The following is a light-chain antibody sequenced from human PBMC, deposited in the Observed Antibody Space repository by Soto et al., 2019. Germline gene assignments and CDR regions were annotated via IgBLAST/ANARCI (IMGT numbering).Light chain of an antibody. V-gene: IGKV3-20*01. J-gene: IGKJ2*01. Sequence: EIGLTQSPGTLSLSPGERATLSCRASQRVTSAYLAWYQQKPGQAPRLLIYGAFIRATGIPDRFSGSGSGTDFALTIRRLEPEDFAVYYCQHYGDSLTFGQGTQLEIK. CDR3: QHYGDSLT. CDR1: QRVTSAY. CDR2: GAF.